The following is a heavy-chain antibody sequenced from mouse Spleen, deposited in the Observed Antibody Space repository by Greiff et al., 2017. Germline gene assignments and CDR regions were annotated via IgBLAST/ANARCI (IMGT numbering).Heavy chain of an antibody. CDR2: IDPSDSYT. D-gene: IGHD2-3*01. CDR1: GYTFTSYW. V-gene: IGHV1-69*01. Sequence: VQLQQPGAELVMPGASVKLSCKASGYTFTSYWMHWVKQRPGQGLEWIGEIDPSDSYTNYNQKFKGKATLTVDKSSSTAYMQLSSLTSEDSAVYYCARRGPIYDGYLGAMDYWGQGTSVTVSS. J-gene: IGHJ4*01. CDR3: ARRGPIYDGYLGAMDY.